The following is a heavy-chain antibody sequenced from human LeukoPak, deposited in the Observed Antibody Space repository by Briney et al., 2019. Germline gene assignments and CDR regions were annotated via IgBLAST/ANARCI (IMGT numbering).Heavy chain of an antibody. CDR3: AKDRGSGWYWFDY. V-gene: IGHV3-43*01. CDR2: ISWDGGST. J-gene: IGHJ4*02. CDR1: GSTFRSYT. Sequence: GGSLRLSCAASGSTFRSYTMHWVRQAPGKGLEWVSLISWDGGSTYYADSVKGRFTISRDNSKNSLYLQMNSLRTEDTALYYCAKDRGSGWYWFDYWGQGTLVTVSS. D-gene: IGHD6-19*01.